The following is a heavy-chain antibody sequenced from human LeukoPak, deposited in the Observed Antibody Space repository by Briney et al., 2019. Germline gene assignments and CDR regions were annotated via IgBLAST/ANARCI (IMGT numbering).Heavy chain of an antibody. D-gene: IGHD5-12*01. CDR1: ADIFSSHY. J-gene: IGHJ4*02. CDR2: ISYIGST. CDR3: ARGPMATELDY. Sequence: SETLSLTCAVSADIFSSHYWAWIRQPPGKGLEWIGYISYIGSTNYNPSLKSRVTISIDTSKNQFSLKLSSVTAADTAVYYCARGPMATELDYWGQGTLVTVSS. V-gene: IGHV4-59*11.